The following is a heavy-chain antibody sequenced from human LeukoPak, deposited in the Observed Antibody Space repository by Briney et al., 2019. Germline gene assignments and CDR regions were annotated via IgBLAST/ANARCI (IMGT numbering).Heavy chain of an antibody. CDR3: AKDQIPLFSLFPS. Sequence: PGGSLRLSCAASGFTFSRYGLSWVRQAPGKGLEWVSSISASGGVTYYADSVKGRFTISRDNSKSTLYLEMNSLRAEDTAVFYCAKDQIPLFSLFPSGGQGTLVTVSS. CDR1: GFTFSRYG. CDR2: ISASGGVT. J-gene: IGHJ4*02. V-gene: IGHV3-23*01.